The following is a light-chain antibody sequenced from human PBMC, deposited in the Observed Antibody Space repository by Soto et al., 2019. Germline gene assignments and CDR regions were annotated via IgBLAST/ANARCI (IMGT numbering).Light chain of an antibody. Sequence: QSALTQPXSVXXXPGXSXXXXXXXTSSDVGXXXXXSWXQQHPGKXXXLMISDVTKRPSGVPDRFSGSKSGNTASLTISGXXAEDEADYYCCSYAGYYTHYVFGTGTKVTVL. CDR1: SSDVGXXXX. CDR3: CSYAGYYTHYV. V-gene: IGLV2-11*01. CDR2: DVT. J-gene: IGLJ1*01.